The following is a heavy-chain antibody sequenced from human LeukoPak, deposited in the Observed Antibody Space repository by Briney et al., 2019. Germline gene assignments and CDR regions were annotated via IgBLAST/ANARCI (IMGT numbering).Heavy chain of an antibody. CDR3: ARKDSGRYIRPFDY. Sequence: GGSLRLSCAASGFNFGSYAMHWVRQAPGRGLEWVAVISYDGTIKYYADSVKGRFTISRDNSKNTLYLQMNSLRAEDTAVYYCARKDSGRYIRPFDYWGQGTLVTVSS. V-gene: IGHV3-30*04. J-gene: IGHJ4*02. D-gene: IGHD3-10*01. CDR2: ISYDGTIK. CDR1: GFNFGSYA.